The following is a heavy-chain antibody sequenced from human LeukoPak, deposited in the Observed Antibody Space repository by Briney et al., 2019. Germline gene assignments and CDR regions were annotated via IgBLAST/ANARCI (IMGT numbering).Heavy chain of an antibody. J-gene: IGHJ4*02. CDR2: ISSNGGST. D-gene: IGHD6-13*01. V-gene: IGHV3-64*01. CDR3: ARGGGSSWYSQLAY. CDR1: GFTFSSYA. Sequence: GGSLRLSCAASGFTFSSYAMHWVRQAPGKGLEYVSAISSNGGSTYYANSVKGRFTISRDNSKNTPYLQMGSLRAEDMAVYYCARGGGSSWYSQLAYWGQGTLVTVSS.